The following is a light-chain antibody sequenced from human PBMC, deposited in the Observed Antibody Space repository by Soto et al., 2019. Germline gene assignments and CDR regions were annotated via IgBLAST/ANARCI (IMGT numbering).Light chain of an antibody. CDR3: AAWDGSLNVVL. CDR1: SSNIGTNT. CDR2: NDN. Sequence: QSVLTQPSSASGTPGQTVTISCSGTSSNIGTNTVNWYRQVPGTAPKLLIFNDNVRPSGVPGRFSGSRSGTSASLAISGLQSGDEADYYCAAWDGSLNVVLLGGGTKVTVL. J-gene: IGLJ2*01. V-gene: IGLV1-44*01.